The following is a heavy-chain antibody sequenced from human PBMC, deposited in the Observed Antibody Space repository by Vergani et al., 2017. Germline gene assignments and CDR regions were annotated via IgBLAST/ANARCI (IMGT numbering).Heavy chain of an antibody. J-gene: IGHJ5*02. V-gene: IGHV4-34*01. Sequence: QVQLQQWGAGLLKPSETLSLTCAVYGGSFSGYYWSWIRQPPGKGLEWIGEINHSGSTNYNPSLKSRVTISVDTSKNQFSLKLSSVTAADTALYYCARGRYDFWSGYSGLADNWFDPWGQGTLVTVSS. CDR3: ARGRYDFWSGYSGLADNWFDP. D-gene: IGHD3-3*01. CDR1: GGSFSGYY. CDR2: INHSGST.